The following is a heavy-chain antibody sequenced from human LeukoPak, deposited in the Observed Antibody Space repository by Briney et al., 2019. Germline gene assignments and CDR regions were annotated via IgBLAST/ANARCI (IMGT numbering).Heavy chain of an antibody. CDR2: IIPIFGTA. V-gene: IGHV1-69*13. CDR3: ARERDSGSSPPYCFDL. Sequence: SVKVSCKASGGTFSSYAISWVRQAPGQGLEWMGGIIPIFGTANYAQKFQGRVTITADESTSTAYMELSSLRSEDTAVYYCARERDSGSSPPYCFDLWGQGTLVTVSS. D-gene: IGHD1-26*01. J-gene: IGHJ4*02. CDR1: GGTFSSYA.